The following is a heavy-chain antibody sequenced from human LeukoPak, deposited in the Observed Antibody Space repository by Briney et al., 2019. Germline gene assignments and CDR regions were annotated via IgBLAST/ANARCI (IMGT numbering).Heavy chain of an antibody. CDR1: GYTFTVYY. V-gene: IGHV1-2*02. CDR2: INPNSGGT. J-gene: IGHJ3*02. CDR3: ASSRRYYYDTTGPDAFDI. D-gene: IGHD3-22*01. Sequence: ASVTVSFTASGYTFTVYYMHWVRQAPGQGLEWMGWINPNSGGTNYAQKFQGRVTMTRDTSINTAYMELSRLRSDDTAVYYCASSRRYYYDTTGPDAFDIWGRGTMVIVSS.